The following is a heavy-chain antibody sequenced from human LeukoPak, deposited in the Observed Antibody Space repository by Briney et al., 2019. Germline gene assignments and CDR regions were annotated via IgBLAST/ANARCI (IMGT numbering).Heavy chain of an antibody. V-gene: IGHV3-23*01. CDR1: GFTFSSYA. D-gene: IGHD3-16*01. CDR3: AKLGGQEVHNYYVAV. J-gene: IGHJ6*03. Sequence: GGSLRLSCAASGFTFSSYAMSWVRQAPGKGLEWVSGIIDNGYITYYANSVRGRFTISRDNSKNTLYLQMNSLRAEDTAVYYCAKLGGQEVHNYYVAVWGKGTTVAVSS. CDR2: IIDNGYIT.